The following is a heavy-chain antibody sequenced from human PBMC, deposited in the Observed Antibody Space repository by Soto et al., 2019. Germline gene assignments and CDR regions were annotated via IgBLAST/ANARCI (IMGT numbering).Heavy chain of an antibody. Sequence: AASVKVSCKASGYTFTGYYMHWVRQAPGQRLEWMGWINPNSGGTNYAQKFQGRVTMTRDTPISTAYMELSRLRSDDTAVYYCARDRDGGSSSWYSDAFDIWGQGTMVTVSS. CDR1: GYTFTGYY. V-gene: IGHV1-2*02. CDR2: INPNSGGT. D-gene: IGHD6-13*01. CDR3: ARDRDGGSSSWYSDAFDI. J-gene: IGHJ3*02.